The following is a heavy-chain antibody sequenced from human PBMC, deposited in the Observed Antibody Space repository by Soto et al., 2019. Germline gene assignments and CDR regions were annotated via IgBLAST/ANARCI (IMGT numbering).Heavy chain of an antibody. J-gene: IGHJ6*02. Sequence: PSETLSLTCTVSGGSISSYYWSWIRQPAGKGLEWIGRIYTSGSTNYNPSLKSRVTMSVDTSKNQFSLKLSSVTAADTAVYYCARDQPHFRYYYYGMDVWGQGTTVTVSS. V-gene: IGHV4-4*07. CDR2: IYTSGST. CDR3: ARDQPHFRYYYYGMDV. D-gene: IGHD3-3*02. CDR1: GGSISSYY.